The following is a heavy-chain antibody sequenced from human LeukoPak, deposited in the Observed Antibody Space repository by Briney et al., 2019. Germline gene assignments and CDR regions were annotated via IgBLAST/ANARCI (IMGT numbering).Heavy chain of an antibody. J-gene: IGHJ1*01. D-gene: IGHD5-18*01. CDR1: GYTFTSYG. V-gene: IGHV1-18*01. CDR2: ISAYNGNT. Sequence: GASVKVSCKASGYTFTSYGISWVRQAPGQVREWMGWISAYNGNTNYAQKLQGRVTMTTDTSTSTAYMELRSLRSDDTAVYYCARDPDTAMVSFQHWGQGTLVTVSS. CDR3: ARDPDTAMVSFQH.